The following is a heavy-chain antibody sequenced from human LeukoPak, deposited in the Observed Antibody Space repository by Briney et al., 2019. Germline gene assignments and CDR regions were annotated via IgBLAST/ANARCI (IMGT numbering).Heavy chain of an antibody. D-gene: IGHD7-27*01. Sequence: GGSLRLSCSASGFSFSSDGMSWVRQAPGKGLEWVSGILGGAGSTYSADSVKGRFTISRDNAKNSLYLQMNSLRAEDTAVYYCARRPKTGKNFDYWGQGTLVTVSS. CDR1: GFSFSSDG. V-gene: IGHV3-23*01. CDR2: ILGGAGST. CDR3: ARRPKTGKNFDY. J-gene: IGHJ4*02.